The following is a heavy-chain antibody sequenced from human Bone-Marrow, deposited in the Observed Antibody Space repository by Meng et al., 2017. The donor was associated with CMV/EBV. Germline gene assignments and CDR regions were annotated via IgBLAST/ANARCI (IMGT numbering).Heavy chain of an antibody. D-gene: IGHD3-3*01. Sequence: SETLSLTCTVSGGSISSYYWSWIRQPPGKGLEWIGYIYYSGRTNYNPSLKSRVTISVDTSKNQFSLKLSSVTAADTAVYYCARDAPLYDFWSGYYTGFYYGMDVWGQGTTVTVSS. CDR2: IYYSGRT. CDR3: ARDAPLYDFWSGYYTGFYYGMDV. CDR1: GGSISSYY. J-gene: IGHJ6*02. V-gene: IGHV4-59*01.